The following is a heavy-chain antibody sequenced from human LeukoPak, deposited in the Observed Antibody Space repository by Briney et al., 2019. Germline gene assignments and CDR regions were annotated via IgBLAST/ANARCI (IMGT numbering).Heavy chain of an antibody. CDR2: INSDGSST. CDR3: ATNPISRLGFFDF. CDR1: GFTFSSYW. D-gene: IGHD3-9*01. J-gene: IGHJ4*02. V-gene: IGHV3-74*01. Sequence: PGGSLRLSCAASGFTFSSYWMHWVRQAPGKGLVWVSRINSDGSSTSYADSVKGRLTISRDNAKNTLYLQMNSLRAEDTAVYYCATNPISRLGFFDFWGQGTLVTVSS.